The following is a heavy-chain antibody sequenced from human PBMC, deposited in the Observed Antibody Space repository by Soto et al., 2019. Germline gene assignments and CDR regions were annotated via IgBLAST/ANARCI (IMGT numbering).Heavy chain of an antibody. D-gene: IGHD5-12*01. CDR1: GYTFTSYD. V-gene: IGHV1-8*01. J-gene: IGHJ6*03. CDR2: MNPNSGNT. Sequence: GASVNVSCKASGYTFTSYDINWVRQATGQGLEWMGWMNPNSGNTGYAQKFQGRVTMTRNTSISTAYMELSSLRSEDTAVYYCARGKAEWLLYYYYMDVWGKGTTVTVSS. CDR3: ARGKAEWLLYYYYMDV.